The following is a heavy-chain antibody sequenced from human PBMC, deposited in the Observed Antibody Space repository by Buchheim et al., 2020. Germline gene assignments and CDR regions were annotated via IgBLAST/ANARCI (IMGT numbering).Heavy chain of an antibody. D-gene: IGHD5-12*01. Sequence: EVHLVESGGGSVQPGGSLRLSCAASGFTFTTYEMNWVRQAPGKGLEWVSYISTSGSDVYYSDSAKGRFTISSDNAKNSLSLQMNSLRAEDTAVYYCVRDRSAYDWGYWGHGTL. V-gene: IGHV3-48*03. CDR2: ISTSGSDV. CDR1: GFTFTTYE. J-gene: IGHJ4*01. CDR3: VRDRSAYDWGY.